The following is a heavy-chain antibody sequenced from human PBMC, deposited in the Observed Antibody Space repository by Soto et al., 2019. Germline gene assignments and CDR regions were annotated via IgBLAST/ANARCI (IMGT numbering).Heavy chain of an antibody. V-gene: IGHV2-5*02. CDR3: THRLCDSSCYWDVGYFDY. Sequence: QITLKESGPTLVKPTQTLTLTCTFSGFSLSTTGVGVGWIRQPPGKALEWLALIYWDNDKRYSPSLRSRLSVTKDXXNXQXXLTVTDMHPVDTGTYYCTHRLCDSSCYWDVGYFDYWGPGSLVTVSS. D-gene: IGHD2-15*01. J-gene: IGHJ4*02. CDR2: IYWDNDK. CDR1: GFSLSTTGVG.